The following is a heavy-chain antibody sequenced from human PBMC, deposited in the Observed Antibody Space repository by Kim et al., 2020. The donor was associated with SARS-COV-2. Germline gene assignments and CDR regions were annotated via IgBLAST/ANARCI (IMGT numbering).Heavy chain of an antibody. CDR3: AASYYYYYYGMDV. V-gene: IGHV3-9*01. Sequence: GGSLRLSCAASGFAFGDYAMDWVRQAPGEGLEWVSGISWNSGRIGYADSVKGRFTISRDNAKNALYLQMNSLRADDTALYYCAASYYYYYYGMDVWGQGTTVTVSS. CDR2: ISWNSGRI. CDR1: GFAFGDYA. J-gene: IGHJ6*02.